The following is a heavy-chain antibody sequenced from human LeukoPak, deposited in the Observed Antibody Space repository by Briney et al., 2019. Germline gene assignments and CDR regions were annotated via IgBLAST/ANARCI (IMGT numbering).Heavy chain of an antibody. Sequence: SETLSLTCTVSGGSISSYYWSWIRQPPGKGLERIGYIYYSGSTNYNPSLKSRVTISVDTSKDQFSLKLSSVTAADTAVYYCARSRDVLRFYLFDYWGQGTLVTVSS. J-gene: IGHJ4*02. CDR1: GGSISSYY. V-gene: IGHV4-59*01. CDR3: ARSRDVLRFYLFDY. D-gene: IGHD3-3*01. CDR2: IYYSGST.